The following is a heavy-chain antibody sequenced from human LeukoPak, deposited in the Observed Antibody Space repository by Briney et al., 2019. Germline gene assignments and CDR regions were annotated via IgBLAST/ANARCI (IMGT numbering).Heavy chain of an antibody. D-gene: IGHD3-22*01. Sequence: GGSLRLSCAASGFTFDSNYLSWVRQAPGKGLEWVSTIYTGGNTYYSASVKGRFTISRDFSKNTVFLHMSSLRAEDTAMYYCARGDDSGYYDYFDYWGQGALVTVSS. CDR2: IYTGGNT. CDR1: GFTFDSNY. V-gene: IGHV3-53*01. J-gene: IGHJ4*02. CDR3: ARGDDSGYYDYFDY.